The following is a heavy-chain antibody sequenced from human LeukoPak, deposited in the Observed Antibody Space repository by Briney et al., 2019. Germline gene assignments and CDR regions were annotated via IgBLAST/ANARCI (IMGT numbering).Heavy chain of an antibody. CDR2: MSGSGGST. CDR3: AKAPLRCSSTSCYSEFQH. V-gene: IGHV3-23*01. J-gene: IGHJ1*01. CDR1: GFTFSSYA. D-gene: IGHD2-2*01. Sequence: GGSLRLSCAASGFTFSSYAMSWVRQAPGTGLEWVSAMSGSGGSTYYANSVKGRFTISRDNSKNTLYLQMNSLRAEDTAVYYCAKAPLRCSSTSCYSEFQHWGQGTLVTVSS.